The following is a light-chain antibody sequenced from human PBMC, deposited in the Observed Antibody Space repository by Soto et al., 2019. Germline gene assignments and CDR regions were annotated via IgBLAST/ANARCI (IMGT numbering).Light chain of an antibody. Sequence: AIQMTQFQSSLSASVGDRATITCRASQDISSALGWYQQRPGKAPNLLINAASSLQSGVPSRFSGSGSGTDFTLTISCLQPDDFATYDCLQYNNYPLTFGGGTKVEIK. J-gene: IGKJ4*01. CDR3: LQYNNYPLT. CDR2: AAS. CDR1: QDISSA. V-gene: IGKV1-6*02.